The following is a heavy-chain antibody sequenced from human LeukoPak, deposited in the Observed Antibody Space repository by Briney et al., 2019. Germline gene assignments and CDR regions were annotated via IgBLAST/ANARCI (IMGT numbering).Heavy chain of an antibody. V-gene: IGHV4-39*07. J-gene: IGHJ4*02. Sequence: SETLSLTCTVSGGSISSSSYYWGWIRQPPGKGLEWIGSIYYSGSTYYNPSLKSRVTISVDTSKNQFSLKLSSVTAADTAVYYCARGLGPSIAAAGTGYYFDYWGQGTLVTVSS. CDR1: GGSISSSSYY. CDR2: IYYSGST. D-gene: IGHD6-13*01. CDR3: ARGLGPSIAAAGTGYYFDY.